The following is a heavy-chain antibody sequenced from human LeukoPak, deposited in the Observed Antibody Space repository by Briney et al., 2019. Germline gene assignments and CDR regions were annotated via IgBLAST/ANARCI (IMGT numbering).Heavy chain of an antibody. V-gene: IGHV1-18*01. CDR1: GYTFTSYG. CDR3: ARGEGYCSSTSCYKDGYFQH. CDR2: ISAYNGNT. D-gene: IGHD2-2*02. J-gene: IGHJ1*01. Sequence: ASVKVSCKASGYTFTSYGISWVRQAPGQGLEWMGWISAYNGNTNYAQKLQGRVTMTTDTSTSTAYMELRSLRSDDTAVYYSARGEGYCSSTSCYKDGYFQHWGQGTLVTVSS.